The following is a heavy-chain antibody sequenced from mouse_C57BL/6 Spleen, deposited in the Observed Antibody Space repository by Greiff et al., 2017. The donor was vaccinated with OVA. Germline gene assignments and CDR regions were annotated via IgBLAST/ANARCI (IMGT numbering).Heavy chain of an antibody. CDR3: ARHDYGSRGAHAMDY. CDR1: GYTFTSYW. CDR2: IDPNSGGT. J-gene: IGHJ4*01. V-gene: IGHV1-72*01. D-gene: IGHD1-1*01. Sequence: QVHVKQPGAELVKPGASVKLSCKASGYTFTSYWMHWVKQRPGRGLEWIGRIDPNSGGTKYNEKFKSKATLTVDKPSSTAYMQLSSLTSEDSAVYYCARHDYGSRGAHAMDYWGQGTSVTVSS.